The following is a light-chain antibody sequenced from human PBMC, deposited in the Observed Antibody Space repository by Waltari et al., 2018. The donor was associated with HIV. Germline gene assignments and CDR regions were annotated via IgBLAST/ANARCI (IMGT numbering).Light chain of an antibody. Sequence: EIQLTQPPSSLSASVGDRVTITCRQSQSISSYLHWYQQKPGKAPKLLIYAASTSHSGVPSRFSGSGSGTDFTLTISSLQPEDFAAYFCHQGYSTPPTFGEGTKLQIK. V-gene: IGKV1-39*01. CDR3: HQGYSTPPT. CDR2: AAS. CDR1: QSISSY. J-gene: IGKJ2*01.